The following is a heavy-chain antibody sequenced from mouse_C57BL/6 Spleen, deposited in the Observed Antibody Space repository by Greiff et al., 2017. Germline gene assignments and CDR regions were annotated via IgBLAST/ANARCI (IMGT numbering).Heavy chain of an antibody. Sequence: QVTLKESGPELVKPGASVKISCKASGYAFSSSWMNWVKQRPGKGLEWIGRIYPGDGDTNYNGKFTGKATLTADKSSSTAYMQLSSLTSEDSAVYFCARGGFLFDYWGQGTTLTVSS. CDR2: IYPGDGDT. V-gene: IGHV1-82*01. CDR3: ARGGFLFDY. J-gene: IGHJ2*01. CDR1: GYAFSSSW.